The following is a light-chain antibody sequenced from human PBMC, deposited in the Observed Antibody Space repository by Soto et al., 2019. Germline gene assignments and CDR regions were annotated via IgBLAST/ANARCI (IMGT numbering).Light chain of an antibody. Sequence: DIQMTQSPSTLSASVGDRVTITCRASQSLSRWLAWYQQKPGKVPKLQIYKASSLESGVPSRFSGSGSGTEFTLTISRLQPDDFATYYGQQYNSYLRTFDQGTEVEIK. J-gene: IGKJ1*01. CDR1: QSLSRW. CDR3: QQYNSYLRT. CDR2: KAS. V-gene: IGKV1-5*03.